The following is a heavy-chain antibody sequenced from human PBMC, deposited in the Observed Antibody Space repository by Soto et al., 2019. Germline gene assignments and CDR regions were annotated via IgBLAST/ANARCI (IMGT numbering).Heavy chain of an antibody. CDR3: ARQGLGYCSGGSCYSLTFDY. Sequence: SETLSLTCTVSGGSISSYYWSWIRQPPGKGLELIGYIYYSGSTNYNPSLKSRVTLSVDTSKNQFSLKLSSVTAADTAVYYCARQGLGYCSGGSCYSLTFDYWGQGTLVTVSS. D-gene: IGHD2-15*01. J-gene: IGHJ4*02. V-gene: IGHV4-59*08. CDR2: IYYSGST. CDR1: GGSISSYY.